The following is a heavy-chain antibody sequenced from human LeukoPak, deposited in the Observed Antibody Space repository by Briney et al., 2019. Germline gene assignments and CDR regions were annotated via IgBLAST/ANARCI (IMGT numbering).Heavy chain of an antibody. D-gene: IGHD4-17*01. CDR2: IRYDGSNK. V-gene: IGHV3-30*02. J-gene: IGHJ4*02. Sequence: TGGSLRLSCAASGFTFSSYAMSWVRQAPGKGLEWAAFIRYDGSNKYYADSVKGRFTISRDNSKNTLYLQMNSLRAEDTAVYYCAKLDYGDYSETFDYWGQGTLVTVSS. CDR1: GFTFSSYA. CDR3: AKLDYGDYSETFDY.